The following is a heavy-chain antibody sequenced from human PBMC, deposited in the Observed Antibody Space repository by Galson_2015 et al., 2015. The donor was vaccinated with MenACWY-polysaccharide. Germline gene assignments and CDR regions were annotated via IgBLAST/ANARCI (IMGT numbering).Heavy chain of an antibody. CDR1: GFSITSYA. V-gene: IGHV3-23*01. J-gene: IGHJ4*02. Sequence: SLRLSCAVSGFSITSYAVNWVRQAPGKGLEWVAVISGSGTNIQYADSVKGRFTISRDTSKSTLYLQMNSLRAEDTAKYYCAKASQWGAAAVGSFDHWGKGTLVTVSS. CDR3: AKASQWGAAAVGSFDH. D-gene: IGHD6-13*01. CDR2: ISGSGTNI.